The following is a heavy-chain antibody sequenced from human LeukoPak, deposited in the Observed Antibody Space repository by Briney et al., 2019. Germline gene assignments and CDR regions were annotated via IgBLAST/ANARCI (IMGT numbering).Heavy chain of an antibody. J-gene: IGHJ6*02. CDR3: AKDISAVTTAMDV. CDR1: GFTFDDYA. V-gene: IGHV3-9*01. Sequence: PGGSLRLSCAASGFTFDDYAMHWVRQAPGKGLEWVSGISWNSGSIGYADSVKGRFTISRDNAKNSLYLQMNSLRAEDTALYCCAKDISAVTTAMDVWGQGTTVTVSS. CDR2: ISWNSGSI. D-gene: IGHD4-17*01.